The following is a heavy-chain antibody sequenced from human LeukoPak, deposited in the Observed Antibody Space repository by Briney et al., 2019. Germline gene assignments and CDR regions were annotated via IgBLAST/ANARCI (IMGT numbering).Heavy chain of an antibody. J-gene: IGHJ4*02. D-gene: IGHD6-19*01. V-gene: IGHV1-69*05. CDR3: ARDRSEQWLVPGHFDY. CDR1: GGTFSSYA. CDR2: IIPIFGTA. Sequence: GASVKVSCKASGGTFSSYAISWVRQAPGQGLEWMGGIIPIFGTANYAQKFQGRVTITTDESTSTAYMELSSLRSEDTAVYYCARDRSEQWLVPGHFDYWGQGTLVTVSS.